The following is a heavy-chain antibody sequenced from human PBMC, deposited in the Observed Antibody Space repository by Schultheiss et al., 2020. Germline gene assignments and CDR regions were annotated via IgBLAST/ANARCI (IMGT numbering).Heavy chain of an antibody. V-gene: IGHV4-38-2*01. CDR2: IYHSGST. CDR3: ALVWFGELLGSFDY. Sequence: SETLSLTCAVSGGSISSYYWGWIRQPPGKGLEWIGSIYHSGSTYYNPSLKSRVTISVDTSKNQFSLKLSSVTAADTAVYYCALVWFGELLGSFDYWGQGTLVTVSS. CDR1: GGSISSYY. D-gene: IGHD3-10*01. J-gene: IGHJ4*02.